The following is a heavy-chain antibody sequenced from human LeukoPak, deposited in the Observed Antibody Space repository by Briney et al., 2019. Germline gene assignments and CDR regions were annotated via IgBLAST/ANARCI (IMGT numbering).Heavy chain of an antibody. Sequence: GGSLRLSCAASGFTFSSYSMNWVRQAPGKGLEWVSSISSSSYIYYADSVKGRFTISRDNAKNSLYLQMNSLRAEDTAVYYCARGPRLAHVGYWGQGTLVTVSS. J-gene: IGHJ4*02. V-gene: IGHV3-21*01. CDR3: ARGPRLAHVGY. CDR1: GFTFSSYS. CDR2: ISSSSYI. D-gene: IGHD6-19*01.